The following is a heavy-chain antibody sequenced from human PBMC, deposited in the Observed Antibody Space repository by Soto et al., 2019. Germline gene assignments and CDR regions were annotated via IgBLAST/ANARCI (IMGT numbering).Heavy chain of an antibody. D-gene: IGHD2-21*02. CDR2: IYYSGST. Sequence: QVQLQESGPGLVKPSETLSLTCTVSGGSVSSGSYYWSWIRQPPGKGLEWIGYIYYSGSTNYNPSRKSRVTISVDTSKNQFSLKLSSVTAADTAVYYCARDRTAIPLYFDYWGQGPLVTVSS. V-gene: IGHV4-61*01. J-gene: IGHJ4*02. CDR3: ARDRTAIPLYFDY. CDR1: GGSVSSGSYY.